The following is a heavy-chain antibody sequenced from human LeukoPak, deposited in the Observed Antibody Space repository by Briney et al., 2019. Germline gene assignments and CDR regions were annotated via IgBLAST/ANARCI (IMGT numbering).Heavy chain of an antibody. CDR2: IIPIFGTA. D-gene: IGHD2-15*01. CDR3: ARKTGWSHPFDY. V-gene: IGHV1-69*13. J-gene: IGHJ4*02. CDR1: GGTFSSYA. Sequence: ASVKVSCKASGGTFSSYAIGWVRQAPGQGLEWMGGIIPIFGTANYAQKFQGRVTITADESTSTAYMELSSLRSEDTAVYYCARKTGWSHPFDYWGQGTLVTVSS.